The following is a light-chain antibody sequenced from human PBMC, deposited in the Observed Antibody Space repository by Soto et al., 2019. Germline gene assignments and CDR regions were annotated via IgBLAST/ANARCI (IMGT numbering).Light chain of an antibody. Sequence: EIVRTQYPATLSVSPGERSTLSCMASQSVSSNLAWYQQKPGQAPRLLIYGASTRATGIPARFSGSGSGTDFTLTISRLEPEDFAVYYCQQYGSSPLTFGEGTKVEIK. CDR1: QSVSSN. J-gene: IGKJ4*01. CDR2: GAS. CDR3: QQYGSSPLT. V-gene: IGKV3-15*01.